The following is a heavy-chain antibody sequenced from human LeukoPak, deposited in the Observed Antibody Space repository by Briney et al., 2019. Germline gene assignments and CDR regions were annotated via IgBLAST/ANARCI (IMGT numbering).Heavy chain of an antibody. J-gene: IGHJ5*02. D-gene: IGHD1-7*01. CDR3: ARRGTYFDP. CDR2: ISTLNGNT. Sequence: ASVKVSRKASGYTFISYGISWVRQAPGQGLEWMGWISTLNGNTNYIPKFQGRITMTTDTSTSTAYMELRSLRSDDTAVYYCARRGTYFDPWGQGTLVSVSS. V-gene: IGHV1-18*01. CDR1: GYTFISYG.